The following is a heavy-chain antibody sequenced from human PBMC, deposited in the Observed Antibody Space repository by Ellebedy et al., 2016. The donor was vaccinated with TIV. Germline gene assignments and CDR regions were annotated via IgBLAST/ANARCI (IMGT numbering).Heavy chain of an antibody. J-gene: IGHJ5*02. D-gene: IGHD4-17*01. Sequence: GESLKISXAASGFTFSSYAMSWVRQAPGKGLEWVSTISGSGGSAYYTDSVKGRFTISRDNSKNMLYLQMDSLRVEDTAIYYCAKDVGDYVTGSLYNWFHHWGQGTLVTVSS. CDR2: ISGSGGSA. CDR1: GFTFSSYA. V-gene: IGHV3-23*01. CDR3: AKDVGDYVTGSLYNWFHH.